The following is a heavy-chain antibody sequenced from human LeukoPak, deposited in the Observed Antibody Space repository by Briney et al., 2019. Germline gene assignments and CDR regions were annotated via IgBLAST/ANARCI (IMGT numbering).Heavy chain of an antibody. CDR1: GFTFSSYW. CDR2: IKQDGSEK. V-gene: IGHV3-7*01. Sequence: GGSLRLSCAASGFTFSSYWMTWVCQAPGKGQEWVANIKQDGSEKYYEDSVKGRSSISRDNAKNSLCLQMNSLSAEDTAVYYCAGCPYDSSGYYSVPSHFDYWGQGTLVTVSS. CDR3: AGCPYDSSGYYSVPSHFDY. J-gene: IGHJ4*02. D-gene: IGHD3-22*01.